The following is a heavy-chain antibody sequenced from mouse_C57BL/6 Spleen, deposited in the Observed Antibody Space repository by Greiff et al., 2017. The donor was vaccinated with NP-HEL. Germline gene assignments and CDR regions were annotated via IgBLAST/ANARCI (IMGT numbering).Heavy chain of an antibody. V-gene: IGHV5-4*01. Sequence: EVHLVESGGGLVKPGGSLKLSCAASGFTFSSYAMSWVRQTPEKRLEWVATISDGGSYTYYPDNVKGRFTISRDNAKNNLYLQMSHLKSEDTAMYYCARDRTTVVATRNFDVWGTGTTVTVSS. CDR1: GFTFSSYA. D-gene: IGHD1-1*01. CDR2: ISDGGSYT. CDR3: ARDRTTVVATRNFDV. J-gene: IGHJ1*03.